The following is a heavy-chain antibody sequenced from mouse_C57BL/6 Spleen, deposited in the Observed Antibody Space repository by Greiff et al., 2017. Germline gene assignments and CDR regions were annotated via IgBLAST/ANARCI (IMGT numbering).Heavy chain of an antibody. Sequence: EVKLQESGPGLVKPSQSLSLTCSVTGYSIPSGYYWNWFRQFPGNKLEWMGYISYDGSNNYNPSLQNRISITRDTSKNQFFLKLNSVTTEDTATYYCAGVAFYYYAMDYWGQGTSVTVSS. CDR3: AGVAFYYYAMDY. D-gene: IGHD1-1*01. CDR2: ISYDGSN. V-gene: IGHV3-6*01. J-gene: IGHJ4*01. CDR1: GYSIPSGYY.